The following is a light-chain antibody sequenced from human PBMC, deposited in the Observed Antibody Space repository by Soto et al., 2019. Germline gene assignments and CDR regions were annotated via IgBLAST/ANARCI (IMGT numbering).Light chain of an antibody. CDR1: QSVSRY. CDR3: QQRSA. Sequence: SPATLSLSPGERATLSCRASQSVSRYLAWYQQKPGQAPRLLIYDASNRATGIPARFSGTESGTDFTLTISSLEPEDFAVYYCQQRSAFGQGTRLEIK. J-gene: IGKJ5*01. V-gene: IGKV3-11*01. CDR2: DAS.